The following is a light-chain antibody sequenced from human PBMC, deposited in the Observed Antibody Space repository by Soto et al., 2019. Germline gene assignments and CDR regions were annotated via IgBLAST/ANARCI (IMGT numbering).Light chain of an antibody. CDR3: QEYVYYST. J-gene: IGKJ4*01. CDR1: QSINSW. CDR2: HAS. Sequence: DIQMTQSPSTLSASVGDRVTITCRASQSINSWLSWYQQSPGKAPKLLIYHASTLESGVPSRFSGSGCGTEFTLTISSLQPDDFATYYCQEYVYYSTFGGGTKVEIK. V-gene: IGKV1-5*01.